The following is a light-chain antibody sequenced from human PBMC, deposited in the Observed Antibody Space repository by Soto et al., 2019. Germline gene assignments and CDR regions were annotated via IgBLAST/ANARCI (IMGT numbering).Light chain of an antibody. V-gene: IGKV3-11*01. Sequence: EIVFTQSPATLSLSPGERATLSCRASQSVGSFLAWYQHKPGQAPRLLINDASNRATGFPARFSGSGSGTDFTLTISSLEPEDSAVYYCQQRSSWWTFGQGTKVDIK. J-gene: IGKJ1*01. CDR3: QQRSSWWT. CDR1: QSVGSF. CDR2: DAS.